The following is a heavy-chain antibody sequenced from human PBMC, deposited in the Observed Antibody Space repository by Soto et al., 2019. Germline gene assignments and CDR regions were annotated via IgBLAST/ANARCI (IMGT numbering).Heavy chain of an antibody. CDR3: ARVPRIDIVVVPAAMPGVRFDP. J-gene: IGHJ5*02. D-gene: IGHD2-2*01. V-gene: IGHV3-21*01. Sequence: EVQLVESGGGLVKPGGSLRLSCAASGFTFSSYSMNWVRQAPGKGLEWVSSISSSSSYIYYADSVKGRFTISRDNAKNSLYLQMNSLRAEDTAVYYCARVPRIDIVVVPAAMPGVRFDPWGQGTLVTVSS. CDR1: GFTFSSYS. CDR2: ISSSSSYI.